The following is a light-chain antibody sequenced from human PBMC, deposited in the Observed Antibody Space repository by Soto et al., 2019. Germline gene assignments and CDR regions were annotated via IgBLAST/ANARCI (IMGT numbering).Light chain of an antibody. CDR2: KAS. J-gene: IGKJ1*01. CDR1: QSISGW. CDR3: QHYNSYPWT. V-gene: IGKV1-5*03. Sequence: DIQMTQSPSTLSGSVGDRVTITCGASQSISGWLAWYQQKPGKAPKLLIYKASTLKSGVPSRFSGSGSGTEFTLTISSLQPDDFATYYCQHYNSYPWTFGQGTKVDIK.